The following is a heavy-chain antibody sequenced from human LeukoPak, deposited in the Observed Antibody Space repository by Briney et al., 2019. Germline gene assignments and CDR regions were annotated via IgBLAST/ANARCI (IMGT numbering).Heavy chain of an antibody. CDR1: GFTFSSNY. V-gene: IGHV3-66*02. CDR2: IYSGGST. J-gene: IGHJ3*02. D-gene: IGHD1-26*01. CDR3: ARDGEWELPPAFDI. Sequence: PGGSLRLSCAASGFTFSSNYMSWVRQAPGKGLEWVSVIYSGGSTYYADSVKGRFTISRDNSKNTLYLQMNSLRAGDTAVYYCARDGEWELPPAFDIWGQGTMVTVSS.